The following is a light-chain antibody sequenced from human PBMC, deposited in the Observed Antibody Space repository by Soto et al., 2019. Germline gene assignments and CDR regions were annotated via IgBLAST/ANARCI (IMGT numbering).Light chain of an antibody. Sequence: QSVLTQPASVSGSPGQSITISCTGTSSDVGAYNFVSWHQQHPGKAPKLMIYNVYDRPSGISYRFPGSKSGNTASLTISGLQGEDEADYYCSAYAVSRTDVFGTGTKVTVL. J-gene: IGLJ1*01. CDR2: NVY. CDR1: SSDVGAYNF. CDR3: SAYAVSRTDV. V-gene: IGLV2-14*03.